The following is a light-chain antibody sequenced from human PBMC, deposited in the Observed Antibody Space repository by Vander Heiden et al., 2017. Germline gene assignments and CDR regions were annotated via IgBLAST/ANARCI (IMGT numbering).Light chain of an antibody. Sequence: SYDLTQPPSVSVSPGQTARITCSGDALPKLYAYWYHQKPGQAPGVLIYNDNERPSGIPERCSGSRSGTTVTLTISGVQAEDEADYYCQAADSSGTYVVFGGGTKLTVL. J-gene: IGLJ2*01. V-gene: IGLV3-25*03. CDR3: QAADSSGTYVV. CDR1: ALPKLY. CDR2: NDN.